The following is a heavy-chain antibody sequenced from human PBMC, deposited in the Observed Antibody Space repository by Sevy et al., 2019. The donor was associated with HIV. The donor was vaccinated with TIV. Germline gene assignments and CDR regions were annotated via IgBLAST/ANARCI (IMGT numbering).Heavy chain of an antibody. CDR3: AKDRVTVFGVVVTFDS. Sequence: GGSLRLSCAASGFTFDDYAMHWVRQAPGKGLEWVSGISWNSGSIGYADSVKGRFTISRDTSRNTLYLQMNSLRVEDSAVYFCAKDRVTVFGVVVTFDSWGQGTLVTVSS. D-gene: IGHD3-3*01. CDR1: GFTFDDYA. CDR2: ISWNSGSI. J-gene: IGHJ4*02. V-gene: IGHV3-9*01.